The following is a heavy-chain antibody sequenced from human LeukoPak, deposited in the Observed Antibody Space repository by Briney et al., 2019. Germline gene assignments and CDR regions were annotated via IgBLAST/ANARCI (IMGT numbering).Heavy chain of an antibody. J-gene: IGHJ4*02. CDR2: ISKSGDST. Sequence: GGSLRLSCAASGFTFSSYAMSWVRQAPGKGLEWVSAISKSGDSTFYADSVKGRFTISRDNSQNTLYVQMNSLRAEDTAVYYCASNSGYDGPFDYWGQGTLVTVSS. V-gene: IGHV3-23*01. CDR3: ASNSGYDGPFDY. CDR1: GFTFSSYA. D-gene: IGHD5-12*01.